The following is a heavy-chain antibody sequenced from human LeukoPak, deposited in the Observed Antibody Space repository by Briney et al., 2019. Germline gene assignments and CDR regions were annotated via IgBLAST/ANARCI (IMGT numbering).Heavy chain of an antibody. CDR3: ARLDCFVEGCYNH. J-gene: IGHJ4*02. Sequence: SETLSLTCSLSVDSVTSSYWNCIRQPPGTGLEWIGYVSSDGTTKYTPPLRSRLILSVDTAKDDISLILTSMTASDTAIYYCARLDCFVEGCYNHWGRGTLVTVSS. D-gene: IGHD2-15*01. CDR2: VSSDGTT. V-gene: IGHV4-59*08. CDR1: VDSVTSSY.